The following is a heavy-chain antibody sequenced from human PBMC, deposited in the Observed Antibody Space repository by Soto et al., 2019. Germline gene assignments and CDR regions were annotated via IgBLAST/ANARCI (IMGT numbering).Heavy chain of an antibody. CDR3: ARGELGYCSSTSCPNAVYYYGMDV. J-gene: IGHJ6*02. V-gene: IGHV1-69*01. Sequence: QVQLVQSGAEVKKPGSSVKVSRKASGGTFSSYAISWVRQAPGQGLEWMGGIIPIFGTANYAQKFQGRVTITADESTSTAYMELSSLRAEDTAVYYCARGELGYCSSTSCPNAVYYYGMDVWGQGTTVTVSS. D-gene: IGHD2-2*01. CDR2: IIPIFGTA. CDR1: GGTFSSYA.